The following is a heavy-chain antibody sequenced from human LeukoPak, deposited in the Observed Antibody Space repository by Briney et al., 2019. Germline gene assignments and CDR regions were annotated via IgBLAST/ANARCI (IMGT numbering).Heavy chain of an antibody. J-gene: IGHJ4*02. Sequence: RPGGSLRLSCAASGFTFSSYGMHWVRQAPGKVLEWVAFIRYDGSNKYYADSVKGRFTISRDNSKNTLYLQMNSLRAEDTAVYYCAKDRKRITMVRGVSLDYWGQGTLVTVSS. CDR3: AKDRKRITMVRGVSLDY. CDR2: IRYDGSNK. D-gene: IGHD3-10*01. V-gene: IGHV3-30*02. CDR1: GFTFSSYG.